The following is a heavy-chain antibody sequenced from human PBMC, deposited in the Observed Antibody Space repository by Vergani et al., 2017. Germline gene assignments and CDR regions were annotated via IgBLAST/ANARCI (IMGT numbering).Heavy chain of an antibody. CDR2: IIPIFGTA. D-gene: IGHD2-15*01. Sequence: QVQLEQSGAEVKKPGASVKVSCKASGGTFSSYAISWVRQAPGQGLEWMGGIIPIFGTANYAQKFQGRVTITADESTSTAYMELSSLRSEDTAVYYCAKGLSGEAPNDYYYYYYMDVWGKGP. J-gene: IGHJ6*03. CDR1: GGTFSSYA. CDR3: AKGLSGEAPNDYYYYYYMDV. V-gene: IGHV1-69*12.